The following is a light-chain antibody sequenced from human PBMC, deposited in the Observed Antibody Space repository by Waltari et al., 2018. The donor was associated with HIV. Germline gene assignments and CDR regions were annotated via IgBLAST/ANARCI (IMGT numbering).Light chain of an antibody. CDR3: QQYYNSPYI. J-gene: IGKJ2*01. CDR1: RRLLYSSNNQNY. CDR2: WAS. Sequence: DIVLTQSPDSLAVSLGERATINCKSSRRLLYSSNNQNYLAWYQQKPGQPPKLLIYWASTRESGVPDRFSGSGSGTDFTLTISSLLAEDVAVYYCQQYYNSPYIFGQGTKLEIK. V-gene: IGKV4-1*01.